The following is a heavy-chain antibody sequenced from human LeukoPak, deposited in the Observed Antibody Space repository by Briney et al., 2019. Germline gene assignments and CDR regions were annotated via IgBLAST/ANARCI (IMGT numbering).Heavy chain of an antibody. J-gene: IGHJ4*02. Sequence: PGGSLRLSCAASGFTFSSYYMTWVRQAPGKGLEWVSYISGSSGTKYYADSVKGRVTISRDNAKNSLYLQMNSLRDEDTAVYYCARGAYYFDYWGQGTLVTVSS. CDR3: ARGAYYFDY. D-gene: IGHD3-16*01. CDR2: ISGSSGTK. CDR1: GFTFSSYY. V-gene: IGHV3-48*02.